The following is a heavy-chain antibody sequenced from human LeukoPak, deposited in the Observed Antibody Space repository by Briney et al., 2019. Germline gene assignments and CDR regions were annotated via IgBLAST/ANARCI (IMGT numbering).Heavy chain of an antibody. D-gene: IGHD3-22*01. CDR1: GGTFSSYA. Sequence: SVKVSCKASGGTFSSYAISWVRQAPGQGLEWMGGIIPIFGTANYAQKFQGRVTITADESTSTAYMELSSLRSEDTAVYYCARGYYYDSSGYLAYLGLDYWSQGTLVTVSS. J-gene: IGHJ4*02. CDR2: IIPIFGTA. V-gene: IGHV1-69*13. CDR3: ARGYYYDSSGYLAYLGLDY.